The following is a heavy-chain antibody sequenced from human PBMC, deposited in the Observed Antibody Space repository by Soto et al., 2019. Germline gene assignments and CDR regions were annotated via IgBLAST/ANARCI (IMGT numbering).Heavy chain of an antibody. CDR1: GFTFSSYW. Sequence: EVQLVESGGALVQPGGSLRLSCAASGFTFSSYWMHWVRQAPGKGLVWVSRINTDGTSPKYADSVKGRFTISRDNAKNTLDLQMNSLGDEDTAVYYCARRWEYFYMDVWGKGTTVTVSS. D-gene: IGHD1-26*01. V-gene: IGHV3-74*03. CDR3: ARRWEYFYMDV. CDR2: INTDGTSP. J-gene: IGHJ6*03.